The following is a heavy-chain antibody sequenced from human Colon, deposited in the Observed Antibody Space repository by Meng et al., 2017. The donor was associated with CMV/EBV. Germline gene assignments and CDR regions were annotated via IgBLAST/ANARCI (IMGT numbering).Heavy chain of an antibody. CDR1: GFTFSSYG. Sequence: GGSLRLSCAASGFTFSSYGMHWVRQAPGKGLEWVAFIRYDGSNKYYADSVKGRFTISRDNSKNTSSLHMNSLRAEDTAIYYCARGGSRSYFFDNWGQGTLVTVSS. V-gene: IGHV3-30*02. D-gene: IGHD3-10*01. J-gene: IGHJ4*02. CDR3: ARGGSRSYFFDN. CDR2: IRYDGSNK.